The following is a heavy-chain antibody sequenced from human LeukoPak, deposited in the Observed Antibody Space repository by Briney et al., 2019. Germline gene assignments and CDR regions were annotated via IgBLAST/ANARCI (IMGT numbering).Heavy chain of an antibody. CDR1: GFTFSSYS. V-gene: IGHV3-21*01. CDR3: ARDRFPPVAGNFDY. CDR2: ISSSSSYI. J-gene: IGHJ4*02. Sequence: GGSLRLSCAASGFTFSSYSMNWVRQAPGKGLEWVSSISSSSSYIYYADSVKGRFTISRDNAKNSLYLQMNSLRAEDTAVYYCARDRFPPVAGNFDYWGQGTLVTASS. D-gene: IGHD6-19*01.